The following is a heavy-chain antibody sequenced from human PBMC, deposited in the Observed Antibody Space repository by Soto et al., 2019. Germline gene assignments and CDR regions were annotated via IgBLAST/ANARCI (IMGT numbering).Heavy chain of an antibody. J-gene: IGHJ5*02. V-gene: IGHV1-18*04. CDR2: ISVYKGNT. D-gene: IGHD2-15*01. CDR3: ARGPLGEVMVAAHPTGNWFDP. CDR1: GYNFISYG. Sequence: ASVKVSCKASGYNFISYGISWVRQAPGQGVEWMGWISVYKGNTNYAQKFQGRVTMTTDTSTNTAYMELRSLRSDDTAVYYCARGPLGEVMVAAHPTGNWFDPWGQGTLVTVSS.